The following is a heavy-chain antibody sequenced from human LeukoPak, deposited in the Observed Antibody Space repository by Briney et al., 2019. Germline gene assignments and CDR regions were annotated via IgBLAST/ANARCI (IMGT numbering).Heavy chain of an antibody. Sequence: PGGSLRLSCAASGFTFSSYGMHWVRQAPGKGLEWVAVIWYDGSNKYYADSVKGRFTISRDNSKNTLYLQMNSLRAEDTAVYYCARVAAWAFLEWSGIDYWGQGTLVTVSS. D-gene: IGHD3-3*01. CDR1: GFTFSSYG. V-gene: IGHV3-33*01. CDR2: IWYDGSNK. J-gene: IGHJ4*02. CDR3: ARVAAWAFLEWSGIDY.